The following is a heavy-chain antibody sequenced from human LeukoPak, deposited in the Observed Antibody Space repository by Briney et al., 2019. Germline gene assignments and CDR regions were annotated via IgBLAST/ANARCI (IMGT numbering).Heavy chain of an antibody. Sequence: SETLSLTCTVSGGSISSSSYYWSWIRQPAGKGLEWIGRIYTSGSTNYNPSLMSRVTMSVDTSKNQFSLKLSSVTAADTAVYYCARAGITMVRGVILTAYFDYWGQGTLVTVSS. D-gene: IGHD3-10*01. CDR1: GGSISSSSYY. CDR2: IYTSGST. J-gene: IGHJ4*02. CDR3: ARAGITMVRGVILTAYFDY. V-gene: IGHV4-61*02.